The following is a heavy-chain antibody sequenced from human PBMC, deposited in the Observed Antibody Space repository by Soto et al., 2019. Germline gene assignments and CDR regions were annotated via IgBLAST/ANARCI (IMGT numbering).Heavy chain of an antibody. V-gene: IGHV1-18*04. CDR2: ISIYNGNT. Sequence: GASVKVSCKASGDTFTSNGISWVRQAPGQGLEWLAWISIYNGNTQYAQKVQGRVTMTTDTSTNTAYMELRSLRSDDTAVYYCARAPGSSSRPLVFGYPGQGTLFPFSS. J-gene: IGHJ4*01. CDR1: GDTFTSNG. D-gene: IGHD6-6*01. CDR3: ARAPGSSSRPLVFGY.